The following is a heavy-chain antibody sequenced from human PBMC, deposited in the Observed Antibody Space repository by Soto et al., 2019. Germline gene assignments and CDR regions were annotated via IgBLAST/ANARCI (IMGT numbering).Heavy chain of an antibody. J-gene: IGHJ6*02. CDR1: GGTFSSYA. D-gene: IGHD2-2*01. CDR3: ARGIVLVPAAMDYYYGMDV. CDR2: IIPIFGTA. V-gene: IGHV1-69*13. Sequence: SVKVSCKASGGTFSSYAISWVRQAPGQGLEWMGGIIPIFGTANYAQKFQGRVTITADESTSTAYMELSSLRSEDTAVYYCARGIVLVPAAMDYYYGMDVWGQGTTVTFSS.